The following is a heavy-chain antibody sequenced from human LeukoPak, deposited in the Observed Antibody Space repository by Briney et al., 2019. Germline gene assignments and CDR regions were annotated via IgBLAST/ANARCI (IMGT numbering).Heavy chain of an antibody. CDR3: ARSIQLWLDYYYGMDV. V-gene: IGHV4-34*01. D-gene: IGHD5-18*01. J-gene: IGHJ6*02. CDR2: INHSGST. CDR1: GGSFSGYY. Sequence: SETLSLTCAVYGGSFSGYYWSWIRQPPGKGLEWIGEINHSGSTNYNPSLKSRVTISVDTSKNQFSLKLSSVTAADTAVNYCARSIQLWLDYYYGMDVWGQGTTVTVSS.